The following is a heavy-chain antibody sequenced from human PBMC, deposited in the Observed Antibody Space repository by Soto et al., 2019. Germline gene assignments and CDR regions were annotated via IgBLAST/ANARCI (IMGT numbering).Heavy chain of an antibody. CDR1: GFTFSDYY. CDR3: ARGPYEYVWGSDPPHFDY. V-gene: IGHV3-11*01. CDR2: ISSSGTTI. D-gene: IGHD3-16*02. J-gene: IGHJ4*02. Sequence: QVQLVESGGGLVKPGGSLRLSCAASGFTFSDYYMSWIRQAPGKGLEWVSYISSSGTTIYYADSVKGRFTISRDNAKNSLYLQMNSVRAEDTAVYYCARGPYEYVWGSDPPHFDYWGQGTLVTVSS.